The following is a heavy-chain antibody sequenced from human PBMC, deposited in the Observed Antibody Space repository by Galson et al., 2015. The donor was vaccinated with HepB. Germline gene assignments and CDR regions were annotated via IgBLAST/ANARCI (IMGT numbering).Heavy chain of an antibody. CDR1: GLSFSDFY. Sequence: SLRLSCAVSGLSFSDFYMTWIRQVPGKGLEWISYISESGTTTYYADSVKGRFTVSRNNAKKSLYLQMSSLRAEDTAVYYCAKAAGWFDPLGQGTLVTVYS. J-gene: IGHJ5*02. CDR2: ISESGTTT. V-gene: IGHV3-11*01. CDR3: AKAAGWFDP.